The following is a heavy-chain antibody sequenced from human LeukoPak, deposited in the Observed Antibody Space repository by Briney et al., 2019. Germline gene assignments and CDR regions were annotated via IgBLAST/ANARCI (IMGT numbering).Heavy chain of an antibody. J-gene: IGHJ4*02. CDR3: AKERGVAKHFAY. D-gene: IGHD2-8*02. V-gene: IGHV3-23*01. CDR1: GCTFSTYG. CDR2: ISDNGERT. Sequence: GGSLTLSCAVSGCTFSTYGMNWLRQAPGKGLEWVSAISDNGERTYYADSVKGRFAISRDNSKSTLYLQMNSLGAEDTAVYYCAKERGVAKHFAYWGQGTLVTVSS.